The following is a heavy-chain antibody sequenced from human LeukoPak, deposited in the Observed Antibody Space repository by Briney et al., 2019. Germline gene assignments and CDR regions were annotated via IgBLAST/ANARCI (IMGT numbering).Heavy chain of an antibody. V-gene: IGHV4-39*01. D-gene: IGHD3-9*01. CDR3: ARQDILTYYFDY. CDR1: GGSISSSSYY. Sequence: SETLSLTCTVSGGSISSSSYYWGWIRQPPGKGLEWIGSIYYSGSTYYNPSLKSRVTISVDTSKNQFSLKLSSVTAADTAVYYCARQDILTYYFDYWGQGTLVTVSS. CDR2: IYYSGST. J-gene: IGHJ4*02.